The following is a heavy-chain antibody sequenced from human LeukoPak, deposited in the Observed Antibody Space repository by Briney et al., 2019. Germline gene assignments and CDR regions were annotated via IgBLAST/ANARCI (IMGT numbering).Heavy chain of an antibody. D-gene: IGHD3-22*01. CDR3: AKDGSYYDSSGYENWFDP. CDR1: GFIFSTNA. V-gene: IGHV3-23*01. CDR2: IGGNSDYA. Sequence: PGGSLRLSCAASGFIFSTNAMAWVRQAPGKGLEWVSAIGGNSDYAFYADSVKGRFTTSRDNSKNMLYLQMNSLRVEDTAVYYCAKDGSYYDSSGYENWFDPWGQGTLVTVSS. J-gene: IGHJ5*02.